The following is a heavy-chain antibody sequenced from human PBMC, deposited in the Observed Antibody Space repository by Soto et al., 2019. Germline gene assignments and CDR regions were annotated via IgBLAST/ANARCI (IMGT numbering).Heavy chain of an antibody. J-gene: IGHJ5*02. V-gene: IGHV1-18*01. CDR3: ARDLGYCRSGTCYREWFDP. CDR1: GYIFTTHG. D-gene: IGHD2-15*01. CDR2: VSGDNGHT. Sequence: QVQLVQSGAEVKKPGASVKVSCKASGYIFTTHGISWVRQAPGQGLEWMGWVSGDNGHTNYAQSLQGRVTLTTDTSTNTAYMELRSLRSDDTAVYYGARDLGYCRSGTCYREWFDPWGQGTLVTVSS.